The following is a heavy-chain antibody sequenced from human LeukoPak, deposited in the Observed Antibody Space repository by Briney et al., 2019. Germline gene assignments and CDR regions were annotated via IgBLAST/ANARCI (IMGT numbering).Heavy chain of an antibody. V-gene: IGHV3-23*01. CDR2: ISGSGGGT. J-gene: IGHJ4*02. Sequence: GGSLRLSCAASGFTFSGYAMSWVRQAPGKGLEWVSLISGSGGGTYYADSVKGRFTIFRDNSKNTLYLQMNSLRAEDTAVYYCAKAGTDDGYNIYIDHWGQGTLVTVSS. CDR3: AKAGTDDGYNIYIDH. CDR1: GFTFSGYA. D-gene: IGHD5-24*01.